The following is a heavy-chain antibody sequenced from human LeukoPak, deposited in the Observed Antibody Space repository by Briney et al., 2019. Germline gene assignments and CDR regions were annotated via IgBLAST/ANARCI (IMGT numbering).Heavy chain of an antibody. D-gene: IGHD2-8*01. Sequence: GGSLRLSCAASGFTFSSYAMSWVRQAPGRGLEWVSAIAGDSGSTYHADSVKGRFTISRDNSKNTLYLQMNSLRAEDTAVYYCAKGSTNARPYYFDYWGQGSLVTVSS. CDR1: GFTFSSYA. CDR2: IAGDSGST. CDR3: AKGSTNARPYYFDY. V-gene: IGHV3-23*01. J-gene: IGHJ4*02.